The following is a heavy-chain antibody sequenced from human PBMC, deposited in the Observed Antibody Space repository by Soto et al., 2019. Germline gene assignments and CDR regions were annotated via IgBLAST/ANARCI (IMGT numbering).Heavy chain of an antibody. CDR1: GDSVSSNSAG. D-gene: IGHD1-1*01. V-gene: IGHV6-1*01. J-gene: IGHJ6*03. Sequence: QVPLQQSGPGLVKPSQTLSLTCDISGDSVSSNSAGWNWIRQTPSRGLEWLGRTYYRSKWYNNYVVSVKSRVSVNPDTANNQFSLQLNSATPDDTAVYYCARGSWDDVSGHYYMDVWGKGTTVTVSS. CDR2: TYYRSKWYN. CDR3: ARGSWDDVSGHYYMDV.